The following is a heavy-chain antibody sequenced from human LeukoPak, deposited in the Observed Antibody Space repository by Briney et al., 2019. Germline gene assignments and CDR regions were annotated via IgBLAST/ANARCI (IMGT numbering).Heavy chain of an antibody. CDR2: ISGSGGNT. D-gene: IGHD3-22*01. CDR1: GFTFSSYA. J-gene: IGHJ4*02. V-gene: IGHV3-23*01. CDR3: AKATYYDSSGYYYPNFYFDY. Sequence: GGSLRLSCAASGFTFSSYAMSWVRQAPGKGLEWVSAISGSGGNTYYADSVKGRFTISRDNSKNTLYLQMNSLRAEDTAVYYCAKATYYDSSGYYYPNFYFDYWGQGTLVTVSS.